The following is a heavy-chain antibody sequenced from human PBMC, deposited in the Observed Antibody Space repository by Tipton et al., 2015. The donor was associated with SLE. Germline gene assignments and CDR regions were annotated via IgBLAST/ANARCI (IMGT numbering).Heavy chain of an antibody. J-gene: IGHJ4*02. CDR2: ISHSGSA. CDR1: GGSIRGYY. V-gene: IGHV4-59*01. D-gene: IGHD3-22*01. CDR3: AREMGFDSSGNYNPFDY. Sequence: LRLSCTVSGGSIRGYYWSWIRRPPGNGLEWIGCISHSGSAIYNPSLKSRVTISIDTSKNQVSLKVSSVTAADTAIYYCAREMGFDSSGNYNPFDYWGQGTLVTVAS.